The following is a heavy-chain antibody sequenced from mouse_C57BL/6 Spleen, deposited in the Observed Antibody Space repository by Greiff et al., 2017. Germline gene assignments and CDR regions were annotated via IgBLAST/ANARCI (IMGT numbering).Heavy chain of an antibody. Sequence: VQLQQSGPELVKPGASVKISCKASGYSFTDYNMNWVKQSNGKSLEWIGVINPNYGTTSYNQKFKGKATLTVDQSSSTAYMPLNSLTSEHTAVYYGASPPTVVATDDAMDYWGQGTSVTVSS. CDR1: GYSFTDYN. J-gene: IGHJ4*01. D-gene: IGHD1-1*01. CDR3: ASPPTVVATDDAMDY. V-gene: IGHV1-39*01. CDR2: INPNYGTT.